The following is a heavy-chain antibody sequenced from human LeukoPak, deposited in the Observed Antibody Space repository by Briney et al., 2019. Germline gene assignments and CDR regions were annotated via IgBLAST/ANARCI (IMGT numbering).Heavy chain of an antibody. V-gene: IGHV4-61*02. J-gene: IGHJ5*02. CDR1: GDSISSSSYY. Sequence: SETLSLTCTVSGDSISSSSYYWSWIRQPAGKGLEWIGRIYTSGSTNYNPSLKSRVTMSVDTSKNQFSLKLSSVTAADTAVYYCARKSLNDWFDPWGQGTLVTVSS. CDR2: IYTSGST. CDR3: ARKSLNDWFDP.